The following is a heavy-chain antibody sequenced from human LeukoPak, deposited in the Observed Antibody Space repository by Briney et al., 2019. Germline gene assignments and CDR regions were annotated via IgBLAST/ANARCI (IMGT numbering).Heavy chain of an antibody. D-gene: IGHD2-2*01. Sequence: GESLKISCKGSGYSFTSYWIGWVRHMPGKGLEGRGIIYPGGSDTRYSPSFQGKVTISADKSISHAYLQWSSLTASDTAMDYCGKVGYCSSTSCSAYDYWGQGKLVTVSS. CDR3: GKVGYCSSTSCSAYDY. CDR1: GYSFTSYW. V-gene: IGHV5-51*01. J-gene: IGHJ4*02. CDR2: IYPGGSDT.